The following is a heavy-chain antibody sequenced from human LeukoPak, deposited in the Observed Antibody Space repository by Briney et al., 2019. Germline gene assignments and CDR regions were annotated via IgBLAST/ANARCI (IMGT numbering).Heavy chain of an antibody. CDR1: GYTFTSYG. Sequence: ASVKVSCTASGYTFTSYGISWVRQAPGQGLEWMGWISAYNGNTNYAQKLQGRVTMTTDTSTSTAYMELRSLRSDDTAVYYCARDSISFYGTDAFDIWGQGTMVTVSS. V-gene: IGHV1-18*01. J-gene: IGHJ3*02. CDR2: ISAYNGNT. CDR3: ARDSISFYGTDAFDI. D-gene: IGHD3-16*01.